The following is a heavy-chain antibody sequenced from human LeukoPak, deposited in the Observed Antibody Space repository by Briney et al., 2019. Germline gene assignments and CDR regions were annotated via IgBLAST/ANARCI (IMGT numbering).Heavy chain of an antibody. V-gene: IGHV4-30-4*08. CDR3: ARGEYSSSWTSSTNWFDP. D-gene: IGHD6-13*01. CDR2: IYYSGST. CDR1: GGSISSGDYY. Sequence: PSETLSLTCTVSGGSISSGDYYWSWIRQPPGKGLEWIGYIYYSGSTYYNPSLKSRVTISVDTSENQFSLKLSSVTAADTAVYYCARGEYSSSWTSSTNWFDPWGQGTLVTVSS. J-gene: IGHJ5*02.